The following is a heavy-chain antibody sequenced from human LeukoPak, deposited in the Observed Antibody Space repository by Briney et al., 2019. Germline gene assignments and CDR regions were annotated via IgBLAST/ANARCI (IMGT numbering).Heavy chain of an antibody. D-gene: IGHD3-10*01. CDR1: GFTFSSYW. Sequence: GGSLRLSCAPSGFTFSSYWMSWVRQAPGKGRDWVANIKQDGSEKYYVDSVKGRFTISRDNAKHSLYLQINSLRAEATAVYYCALALGYYAHDAFDIWGQGTMVTVSS. J-gene: IGHJ3*02. V-gene: IGHV3-7*01. CDR3: ALALGYYAHDAFDI. CDR2: IKQDGSEK.